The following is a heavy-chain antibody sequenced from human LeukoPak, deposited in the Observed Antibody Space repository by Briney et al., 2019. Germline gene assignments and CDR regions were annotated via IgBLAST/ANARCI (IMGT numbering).Heavy chain of an antibody. D-gene: IGHD6-13*01. Sequence: ASVKVSCKASGYTFTSYGISWVRQAPGQGLEWMGWISAYNGNTNYAQKLQGRVTMITDTSTSTAYMELRSLRSDDTAVYYCARGSGVSSSWYPSFDYYYGMDVWGQGTTVTVSS. CDR2: ISAYNGNT. V-gene: IGHV1-18*01. J-gene: IGHJ6*02. CDR3: ARGSGVSSSWYPSFDYYYGMDV. CDR1: GYTFTSYG.